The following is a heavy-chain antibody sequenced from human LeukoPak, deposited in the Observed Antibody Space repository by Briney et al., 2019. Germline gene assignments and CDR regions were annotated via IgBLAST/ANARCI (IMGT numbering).Heavy chain of an antibody. Sequence: ASVKVSCKASGYKFTNYGISWVRQAPGQGLEWMGWISPYNGNTIYAQKLQGRVTMTTDTSTSTAYMELRSLRSDDTAVYYCARDRSAARRGYYYYYYMDVWGKGTTVTVSS. V-gene: IGHV1-18*01. CDR3: ARDRSAARRGYYYYYYMDV. CDR2: ISPYNGNT. D-gene: IGHD6-6*01. J-gene: IGHJ6*03. CDR1: GYKFTNYG.